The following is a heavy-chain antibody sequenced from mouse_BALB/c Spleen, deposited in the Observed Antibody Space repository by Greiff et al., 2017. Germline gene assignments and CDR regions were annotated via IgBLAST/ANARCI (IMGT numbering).Heavy chain of an antibody. D-gene: IGHD1-2*01. CDR2: INPGSGGT. V-gene: IGHV1-54*01. CDR3: ATSLLRAAMDY. CDR1: GYAFTNYL. J-gene: IGHJ4*01. Sequence: LQQSGAELVRPGTSVKVSCKASGYAFTNYLIEWVKQRPGQGLEWIGVINPGSGGTNYNEKFKGKATLTADKSSSTAYMQLSSLTSDDSAVYFCATSLLRAAMDYWGQGTSVTVSS.